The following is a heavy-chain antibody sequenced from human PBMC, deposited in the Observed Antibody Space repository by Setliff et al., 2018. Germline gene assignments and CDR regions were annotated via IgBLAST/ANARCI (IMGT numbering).Heavy chain of an antibody. Sequence: PGESLKISCVTSGFTFSTYWMHWVRQAPGQGLVWVARISTDGSSITYADSVKGRFTISRDNARNTLYLQMNSLTAEDTAVYYCARVGSKPQLGWFDPWGQGTRVTVSS. D-gene: IGHD1-26*01. CDR2: ISTDGSSI. J-gene: IGHJ5*02. V-gene: IGHV3-74*03. CDR1: GFTFSTYW. CDR3: ARVGSKPQLGWFDP.